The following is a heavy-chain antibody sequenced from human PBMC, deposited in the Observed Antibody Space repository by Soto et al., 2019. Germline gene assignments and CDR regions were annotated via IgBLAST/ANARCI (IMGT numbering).Heavy chain of an antibody. J-gene: IGHJ4*02. CDR2: ISAYNGNT. D-gene: IGHD6-19*01. CDR3: ARVSVAVAGDFDY. V-gene: IGHV1-18*01. CDR1: GYTFTSYG. Sequence: QVQLVQSGAEVKKPGASVKVSCKASGYTFTSYGISWVRQAPGQGLEWMGWISAYNGNTNYAQKLQGRATMTTDTSRGTAYMELRSLSSDGPAVYYCARVSVAVAGDFDYWGQGTLVTVSS.